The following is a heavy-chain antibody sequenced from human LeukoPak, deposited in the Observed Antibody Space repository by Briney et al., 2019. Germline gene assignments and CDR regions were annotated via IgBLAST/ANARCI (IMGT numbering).Heavy chain of an antibody. CDR3: ASPAERNIGSSGYYYGR. CDR2: IYPGDSDT. CDR1: GYSFTSYW. J-gene: IGHJ4*02. D-gene: IGHD3-22*01. V-gene: IGHV5-51*01. Sequence: GESLQISCKGSGYSFTSYWIGWVRQMPGKGLEWMGIIYPGDSDTRYSPSFQGQVTISADKSISTAYLQWSSLKASDTAMYYCASPAERNIGSSGYYYGRGGQGTLVTVSS.